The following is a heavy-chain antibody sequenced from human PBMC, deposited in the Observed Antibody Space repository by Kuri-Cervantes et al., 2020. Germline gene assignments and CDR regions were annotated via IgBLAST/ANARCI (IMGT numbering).Heavy chain of an antibody. J-gene: IGHJ4*02. CDR2: IYYSGST. CDR3: ARALTSPRYYLDY. V-gene: IGHV4-30-4*02. Sequence: SETLSLTCTVSGGSISSGDYYWSWIRQPPGKGLEWIGYIYYSGSTYYNPSLKSRVTISVDTSKNQFSLKLGSVTAADTAVYYCARALTSPRYYLDYWGQGTLVTVSS. CDR1: GGSISSGDYY. D-gene: IGHD2-2*01.